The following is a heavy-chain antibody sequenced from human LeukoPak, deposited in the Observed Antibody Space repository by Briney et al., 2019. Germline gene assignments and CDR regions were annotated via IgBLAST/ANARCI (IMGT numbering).Heavy chain of an antibody. J-gene: IGHJ5*02. Sequence: GESLKISCKGSGCSFTSYWIGWVRQMPGKGLEWMGIIYPGDSDTRYSPSFQGQVTISADKSISTAYLQWSSLKASDTAMYYCARQGLDNWNDEGWFDPWGQGTLVTVSS. CDR1: GCSFTSYW. V-gene: IGHV5-51*01. CDR3: ARQGLDNWNDEGWFDP. CDR2: IYPGDSDT. D-gene: IGHD1-20*01.